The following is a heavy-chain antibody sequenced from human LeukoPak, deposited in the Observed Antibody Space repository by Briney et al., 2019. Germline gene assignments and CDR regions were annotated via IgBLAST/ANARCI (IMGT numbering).Heavy chain of an antibody. CDR1: GGSISSSSYY. D-gene: IGHD3-22*01. CDR2: IYYSGST. J-gene: IGHJ5*02. V-gene: IGHV4-39*01. Sequence: SETLSLTCTVSGGSISSSSYYWGWIRQPPGKGLEWIGSIYYSGSTYYNPSLRSRVTISVDTSKNQFSLKLSSVTAADTAVYYCAGMTKPDYYDSSGSDSNWFDPWGQGTPVTVSS. CDR3: AGMTKPDYYDSSGSDSNWFDP.